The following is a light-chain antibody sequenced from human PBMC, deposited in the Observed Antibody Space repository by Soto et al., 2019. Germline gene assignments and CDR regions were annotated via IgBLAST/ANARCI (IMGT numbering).Light chain of an antibody. CDR3: QQYNNWPPYT. J-gene: IGKJ2*01. Sequence: EVVMTQSPGTLSVSPGERATLSCRASQSISRNLAWYQQKPGRAPRLLIYDVSTRATGVPARFSGSGSETEFTLTNSSLQSEDFAVYYCQQYNNWPPYTFGQGTKLEIK. CDR2: DVS. CDR1: QSISRN. V-gene: IGKV3-15*01.